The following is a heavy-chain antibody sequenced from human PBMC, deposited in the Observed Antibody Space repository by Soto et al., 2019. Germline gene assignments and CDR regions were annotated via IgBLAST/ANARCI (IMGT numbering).Heavy chain of an antibody. D-gene: IGHD3-3*01. V-gene: IGHV1-8*01. CDR2: MNPNTGDT. J-gene: IGHJ4*02. CDR3: ARGDSEWLLFH. CDR1: GYTFTNYD. Sequence: QVQLVQSGAEVKKPGASVQVSCKASGYTFTNYDINWVRQAAGQGLEWMGWMNPNTGDTGYAQKFQGRVTMTRNTAISTAYMELSSLRSEDTAVYYCARGDSEWLLFHWGQGTLVTVSS.